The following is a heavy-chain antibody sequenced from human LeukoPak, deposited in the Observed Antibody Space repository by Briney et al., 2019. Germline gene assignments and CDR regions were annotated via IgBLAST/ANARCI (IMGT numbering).Heavy chain of an antibody. CDR2: ISAYNGNT. D-gene: IGHD2-2*02. CDR1: GYTFTSYG. CDR3: ASLGVVPGAIPDAFDI. V-gene: IGHV1-18*01. Sequence: ASVKVSCKASGYTFTSYGISWVRQAPGQGLEWMGWISAYNGNTNYAQKLQGRVTMTTDTSTSTAYMELRSLRSDDTAVSCCASLGVVPGAIPDAFDIWGQGTMVIVSS. J-gene: IGHJ3*02.